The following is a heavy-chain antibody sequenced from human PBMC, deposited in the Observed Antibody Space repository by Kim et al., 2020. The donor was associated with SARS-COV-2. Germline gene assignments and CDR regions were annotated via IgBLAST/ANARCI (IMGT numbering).Heavy chain of an antibody. Sequence: ASVKVSCKASGYTFTSYGISWVRQAPGQGLEWMGWISAYNGNTNYAQKLQGRVTMTTDTSTSTAYMELRSLRSDDTAVYYCARAFSGWSHNYYYGMDVWGQGATVTVSS. D-gene: IGHD6-19*01. CDR2: ISAYNGNT. CDR1: GYTFTSYG. J-gene: IGHJ6*02. V-gene: IGHV1-18*04. CDR3: ARAFSGWSHNYYYGMDV.